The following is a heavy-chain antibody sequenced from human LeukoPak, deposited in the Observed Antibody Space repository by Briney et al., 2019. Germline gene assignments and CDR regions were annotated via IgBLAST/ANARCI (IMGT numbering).Heavy chain of an antibody. Sequence: PSETLSLTCTVSGGSISSGDYYWSWIRQPPGKGLEWIGYIYYSGSTYYNPSLKSRVTISVDTSKNQFSLKLSSVTAADTAVYYCARGYYDSSGYWDYFDYWGQGTLVTVSS. CDR1: GGSISSGDYY. CDR2: IYYSGST. D-gene: IGHD3-22*01. J-gene: IGHJ4*02. CDR3: ARGYYDSSGYWDYFDY. V-gene: IGHV4-30-4*01.